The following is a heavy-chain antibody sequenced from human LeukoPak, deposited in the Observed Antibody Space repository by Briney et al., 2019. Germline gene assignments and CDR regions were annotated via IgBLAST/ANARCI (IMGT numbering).Heavy chain of an antibody. V-gene: IGHV3-21*01. CDR2: ISSSSSYI. J-gene: IGHJ4*02. CDR1: GFTFNSYS. CDR3: ARSYRQQLVEGY. Sequence: GGSLRLSCAASGFTFNSYSKNWVRQAPGKGLEGVSSISSSSSYIYYADSVKGRFTISRDNAKNSVSLQMNSLRAEDTAVYYCARSYRQQLVEGYWGQGTLVTVSS. D-gene: IGHD6-13*01.